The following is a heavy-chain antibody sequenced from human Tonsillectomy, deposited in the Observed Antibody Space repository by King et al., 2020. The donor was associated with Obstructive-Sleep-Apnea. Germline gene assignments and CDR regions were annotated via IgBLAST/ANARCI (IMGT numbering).Heavy chain of an antibody. J-gene: IGHJ4*02. CDR1: GFTFSTYN. CDR3: VRDLGYNYGYYFDY. V-gene: IGHV3-48*01. D-gene: IGHD5-18*01. CDR2: ISRHSDTI. Sequence: VQLVESGGGLVQPGGSLRLSCAASGFTFSTYNMHWVRQAPGKGLEWVSYISRHSDTIYYAASVKGRFTISRDNAKNSLSLQMNSLRAEDTAVYYCVRDLGYNYGYYFDYWGQGTLLTVSS.